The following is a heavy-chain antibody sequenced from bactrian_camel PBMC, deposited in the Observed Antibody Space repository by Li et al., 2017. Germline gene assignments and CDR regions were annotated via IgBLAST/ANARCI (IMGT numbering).Heavy chain of an antibody. CDR3: AASAARSLVWFKSCTVRADGYSY. Sequence: GSLRLSCAASGYTFSSYAVVWFRQAPGKEREGVAAIENDGDINYADSVKGRFTISKDNAKRTVYLQMNKLKPEDTGMYYCAASAARSLVWFKSCTVRADGYSYWGQGTQVTV. CDR1: GYTFSSYA. V-gene: IGHV3-3*01. CDR2: IENDGDI. D-gene: IGHD5*01. J-gene: IGHJ4*01.